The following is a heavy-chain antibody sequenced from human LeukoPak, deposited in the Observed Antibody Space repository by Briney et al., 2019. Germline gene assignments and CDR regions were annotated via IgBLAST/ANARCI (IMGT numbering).Heavy chain of an antibody. V-gene: IGHV3-73*01. CDR1: GFTFSGSA. D-gene: IGHD3-22*01. J-gene: IGHJ4*02. CDR2: IRSKANTYAT. Sequence: GGSLRLSCAASGFTFSGSAMHWVRQASGKGLEWVGRIRSKANTYATAYAASVKGRFTISRDDSKNMAYLQMNSLKTEDTAVYYCTRLLDSSGYYYEVFDYWGQGTLVTVSS. CDR3: TRLLDSSGYYYEVFDY.